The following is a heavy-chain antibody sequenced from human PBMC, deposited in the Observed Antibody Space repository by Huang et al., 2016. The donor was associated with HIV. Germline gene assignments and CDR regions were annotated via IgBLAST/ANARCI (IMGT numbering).Heavy chain of an antibody. Sequence: QLQLQESGPGLVKPSETLSLTCTVSGGSIRSSTYFWGWIRQPPGKGLEWIGITYDSGKNVNSPSLKIRVTISVDTSKNQFSLKLSSVTAADTAVYYCARQVGSSIADDDYHGMDVWGQGTTVTVSS. CDR3: ARQVGSSIADDDYHGMDV. V-gene: IGHV4-39*01. CDR1: GGSIRSSTYF. J-gene: IGHJ6*02. D-gene: IGHD6-13*01. CDR2: TYDSGKN.